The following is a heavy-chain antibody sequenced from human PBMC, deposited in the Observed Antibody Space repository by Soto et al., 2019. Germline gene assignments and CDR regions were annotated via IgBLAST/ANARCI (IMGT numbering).Heavy chain of an antibody. J-gene: IGHJ4*02. V-gene: IGHV4-59*01. D-gene: IGHD1-26*01. CDR3: ARAQWELLRGMGFDY. CDR1: GGSISSYY. Sequence: SETLSLTCTVSGGSISSYYWSWIRQPPGKGLEWIGYIYYSGSTNYNPSLKSRGTLSVDTSKNQFSLKLSSVTAADTAVYYCARAQWELLRGMGFDYWGQGTLVTVSS. CDR2: IYYSGST.